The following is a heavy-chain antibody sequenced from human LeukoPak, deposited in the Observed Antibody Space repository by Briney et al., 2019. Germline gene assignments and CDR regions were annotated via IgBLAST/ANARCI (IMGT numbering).Heavy chain of an antibody. Sequence: GGSLRLSCAASGSTFSRYWMSWVRQAPGKGLEWVANIKQDGSEKYYADSVKGRFTISRDNAKNSLYLQMNSLRAEDTALYHCARDTELNWNDGGLDYWGQGTLVTVSS. CDR1: GSTFSRYW. CDR2: IKQDGSEK. CDR3: ARDTELNWNDGGLDY. V-gene: IGHV3-7*03. J-gene: IGHJ4*02. D-gene: IGHD1-1*01.